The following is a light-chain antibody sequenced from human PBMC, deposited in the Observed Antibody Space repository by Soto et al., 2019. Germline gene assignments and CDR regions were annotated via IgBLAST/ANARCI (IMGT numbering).Light chain of an antibody. J-gene: IGKJ1*01. CDR3: QQYYSYPRT. Sequence: DIQMTQSPSSLSASVGDRVTITCRASQIISSYLNWYQQKPGKAPKLLIYAASSLQSGVPSRFSGSGSGTDFTLTISSLQSEDFATYYCQQYYSYPRTFGQGTKVDIK. CDR2: AAS. V-gene: IGKV1-39*01. CDR1: QIISSY.